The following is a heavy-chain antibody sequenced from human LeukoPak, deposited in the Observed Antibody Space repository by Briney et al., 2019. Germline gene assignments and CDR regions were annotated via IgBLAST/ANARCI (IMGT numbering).Heavy chain of an antibody. V-gene: IGHV1-2*06. D-gene: IGHD4-17*01. CDR1: GYTFTGYY. CDR3: TRRKDYGDYFDY. Sequence: ASVKVSCTASGYTFTGYYMHWVRQAPGQGLEWMGRINPNSGGTNYAQKFQGRVTMTRDTSISTAYMELSRLRSDDTAVYYCTRRKDYGDYFDYWGQGTLVTVSS. CDR2: INPNSGGT. J-gene: IGHJ4*02.